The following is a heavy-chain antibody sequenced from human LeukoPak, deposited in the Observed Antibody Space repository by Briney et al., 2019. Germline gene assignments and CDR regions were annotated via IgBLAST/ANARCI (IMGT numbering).Heavy chain of an antibody. CDR3: ATAGNYRFDY. V-gene: IGHV3-74*01. CDR2: INSDGSNI. Sequence: AGGSLRLSCAGSGFIFSSTWMPWVRQAPGEGLVWVSRINSDGSNINYADSVKGRFIISRDNAKNTLYLQMNSLRVEDTALYFCATAGNYRFDYWGQGTLVTVSS. D-gene: IGHD1-7*01. CDR1: GFIFSSTW. J-gene: IGHJ4*02.